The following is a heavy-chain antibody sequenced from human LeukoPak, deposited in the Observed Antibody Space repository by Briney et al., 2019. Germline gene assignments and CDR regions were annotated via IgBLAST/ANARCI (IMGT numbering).Heavy chain of an antibody. CDR1: GGSISSYY. CDR2: IYYSGST. D-gene: IGHD6-19*01. CDR3: ARRSGWDDYYYGMDV. Sequence: SETLSLTCTVSGGSISSYYWSWIRQPPGKGLEWIGYIYYSGSTNYNPSLKSRVTISVDTSKNQFSLKLSSVTAADTAVYYCARRSGWDDYYYGMDVWGQGTTVTVSS. J-gene: IGHJ6*02. V-gene: IGHV4-59*08.